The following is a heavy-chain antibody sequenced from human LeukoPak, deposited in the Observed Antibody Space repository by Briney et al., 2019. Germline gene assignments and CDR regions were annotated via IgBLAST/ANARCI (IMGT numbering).Heavy chain of an antibody. Sequence: SETLSLTCAVYGGSFSGYSWNWIRQPPVKGLEWIGEINHSGGANYNPSLKSRVTISVDTSKKQFSLKLSSVTAADTALYYCARGVDYYGVWGQGTLVAVSS. CDR3: ARGVDYYGV. V-gene: IGHV4-34*01. CDR2: INHSGGA. CDR1: GGSFSGYS. J-gene: IGHJ4*02. D-gene: IGHD3-10*01.